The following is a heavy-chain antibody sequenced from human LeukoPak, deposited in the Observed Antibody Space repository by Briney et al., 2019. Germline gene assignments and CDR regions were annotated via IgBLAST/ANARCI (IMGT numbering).Heavy chain of an antibody. CDR1: GYRFTYW. CDR2: IYSGDSHT. D-gene: IGHD4-17*01. V-gene: IGHV5-51*01. CDR3: ASARHGDYVWDY. Sequence: LGESLKISCQGSGYRFTYWIGWVRQMPGKGLEWMGIIYSGDSHTKYSPSFQGRVTISADKSISTAYLQWSSLEASDTAMYYCASARHGDYVWDYWGQGTLVTVSS. J-gene: IGHJ4*02.